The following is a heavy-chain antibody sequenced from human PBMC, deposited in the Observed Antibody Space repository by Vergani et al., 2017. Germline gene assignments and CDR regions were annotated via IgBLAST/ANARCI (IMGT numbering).Heavy chain of an antibody. D-gene: IGHD3-22*01. CDR3: ARGGEYYDSSGLYGMDV. Sequence: QVQLQESGPGLVKPSETLSLTCTVSGGSISSYYWSWIRQPPGKGLEWIGYIYYSGSTNYNPSLKSRVTISVDTSKNQFSLKLSSVTAADTAVYYCARGGEYYDSSGLYGMDVWGQGTTVTVYS. V-gene: IGHV4-59*01. CDR1: GGSISSYY. J-gene: IGHJ6*02. CDR2: IYYSGST.